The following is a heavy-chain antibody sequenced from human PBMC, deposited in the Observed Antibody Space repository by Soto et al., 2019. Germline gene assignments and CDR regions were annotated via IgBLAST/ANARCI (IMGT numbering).Heavy chain of an antibody. D-gene: IGHD6-6*01. CDR2: NYYSGIT. V-gene: IGHV4-31*03. CDR1: GGSISSGGYY. Sequence: QVQLQESGPGLVKPSQTLSLTCTVSGGSISSGGYYWTWIRQHPGKGLEWIGYNYYSGITYYNPSLKSRVTLSLDTSKNQFSLKLRSVTAADTAVYYCARGSSIAGLYYGMDVWGQGTTVTVSS. CDR3: ARGSSIAGLYYGMDV. J-gene: IGHJ6*02.